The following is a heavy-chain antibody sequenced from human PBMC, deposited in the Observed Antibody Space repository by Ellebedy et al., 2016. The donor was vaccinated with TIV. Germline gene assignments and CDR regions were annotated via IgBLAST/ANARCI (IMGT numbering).Heavy chain of an antibody. CDR2: INPNSSGR. Sequence: AASVKVSCKASGYTFSGYYMHWVRQAPGQGLEWMGWINPNSSGRMYAQKFQGRVTMTGDTAVSTAYMELSRLSPDDTAVYYCAREGMTTVTYYYGMDVWGQGTTVTVSS. D-gene: IGHD4-17*01. J-gene: IGHJ6*02. V-gene: IGHV1-2*02. CDR3: AREGMTTVTYYYGMDV. CDR1: GYTFSGYY.